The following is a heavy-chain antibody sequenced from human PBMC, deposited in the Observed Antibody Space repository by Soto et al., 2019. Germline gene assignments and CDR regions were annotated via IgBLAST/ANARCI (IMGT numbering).Heavy chain of an antibody. D-gene: IGHD2-2*01. Sequence: QVQLQESGPGLVKPSGTLSLTCAVSGGSISSSNWWSWVRQPPGKGLEWIGEIYHSGCTNYNPSLKSRVTISVDKPKNQFSLKLSSVTAADTAVYYCAIIGYCSSTSCPPGFDYWGQGTLVTVSS. CDR2: IYHSGCT. J-gene: IGHJ4*02. CDR1: GGSISSSNW. V-gene: IGHV4-4*02. CDR3: AIIGYCSSTSCPPGFDY.